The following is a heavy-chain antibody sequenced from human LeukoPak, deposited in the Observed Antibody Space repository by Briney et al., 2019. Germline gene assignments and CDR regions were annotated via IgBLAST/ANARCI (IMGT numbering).Heavy chain of an antibody. V-gene: IGHV4-59*08. Sequence: SETLSLTCTVSGGSISSYYRTWIRQPPGKGLEWIGYIYSSGSTKYNPSLKSRGTMSVDTSKNRFSLKLSSVTAADTAVYYCARHRGYCSSTSCSYNWFDPWGQGTLVTVSS. D-gene: IGHD2-2*03. CDR3: ARHRGYCSSTSCSYNWFDP. CDR1: GGSISSYY. J-gene: IGHJ5*02. CDR2: IYSSGST.